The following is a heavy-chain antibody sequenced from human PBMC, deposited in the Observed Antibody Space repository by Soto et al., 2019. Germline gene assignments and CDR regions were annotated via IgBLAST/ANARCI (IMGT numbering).Heavy chain of an antibody. J-gene: IGHJ5*02. V-gene: IGHV1-8*01. D-gene: IGHD1-1*01. CDR1: GYTFTSYD. CDR3: ARVRWNAMADSRGNWFDP. CDR2: MNPNRGNT. Sequence: QVQLVQSGAEVKKPGASVKVSCKASGYTFTSYDINGVRQATGQGLEWMGWMNPNRGNTGYARKFQGRVTMTRNTSINTAYMELSSLRSEETAVYYCARVRWNAMADSRGNWFDPWGQGTLVTVSS.